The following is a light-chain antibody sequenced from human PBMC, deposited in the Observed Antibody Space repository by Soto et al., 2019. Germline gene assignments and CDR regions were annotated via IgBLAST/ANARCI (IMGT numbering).Light chain of an antibody. V-gene: IGKV1-5*03. J-gene: IGKJ1*01. Sequence: DIQMTQSPSTLSASIGDRVTITCLASESVKSGLAWYQQKAGKAPKFLMYKASTLESGVPSRFSGSGSGTEFTLTISSLQPEDFATYYCQEYTPSFTWTFGQGTKVDIK. CDR1: ESVKSG. CDR3: QEYTPSFTWT. CDR2: KAS.